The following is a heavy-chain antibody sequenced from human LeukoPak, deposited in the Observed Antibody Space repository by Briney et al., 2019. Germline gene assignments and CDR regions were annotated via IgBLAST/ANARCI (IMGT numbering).Heavy chain of an antibody. V-gene: IGHV4-59*08. CDR3: ARLAAAGPIHYFDY. Sequence: SETLSLTCTVSGGSISSYYWNWIRQPPGKGLEWIGYIYYSGSTNYNPSLKSRVTISVDTSKNQFSLKLSSVTAADTAVYYCARLAAAGPIHYFDYWGQGTLVTVSS. D-gene: IGHD6-13*01. CDR1: GGSISSYY. CDR2: IYYSGST. J-gene: IGHJ4*02.